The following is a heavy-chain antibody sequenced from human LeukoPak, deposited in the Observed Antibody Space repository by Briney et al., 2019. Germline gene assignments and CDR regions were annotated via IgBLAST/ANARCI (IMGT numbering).Heavy chain of an antibody. CDR1: GFTFSTYA. V-gene: IGHV3-21*01. J-gene: IGHJ3*02. CDR3: ARVALSMGENGFDI. D-gene: IGHD2/OR15-2a*01. CDR2: ISSSSSYI. Sequence: PGGSLRLSCAASGFTFSTYAMNWVRQAPGKGLEWVSYISSSSSYIFYADSVKGRFTISRDNAKNSLFLQMNSLRAEDTAVYYCARVALSMGENGFDIWGQGTMVTVSS.